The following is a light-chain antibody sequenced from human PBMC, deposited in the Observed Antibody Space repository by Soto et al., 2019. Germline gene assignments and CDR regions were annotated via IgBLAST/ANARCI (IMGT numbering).Light chain of an antibody. Sequence: QSVLTQPPPVSGAPGQRVPISCTGGSSNIGAGYDVHWYQQLPGTAPKLLIYGNSNRPSGVPDRFSGSKSGTSASLAITGLQAEDEADYYCQSYDSSLSGVFGTGTKVTVL. CDR1: SSNIGAGYD. CDR3: QSYDSSLSGV. CDR2: GNS. V-gene: IGLV1-40*01. J-gene: IGLJ1*01.